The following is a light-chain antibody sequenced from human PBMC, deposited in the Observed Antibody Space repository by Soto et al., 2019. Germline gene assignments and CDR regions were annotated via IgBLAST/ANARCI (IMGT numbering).Light chain of an antibody. J-gene: IGKJ1*01. Sequence: EIVMTQSPVTLSVSPGERATLSCRASQSVRSNLAWYQQKPGQAPSLPIYGAFTRATGIPTGFSGTGSGTEFTLTISSLQSEDFALYYCQQYNDWPLTFGQGTKVDIK. CDR1: QSVRSN. V-gene: IGKV3-15*01. CDR2: GAF. CDR3: QQYNDWPLT.